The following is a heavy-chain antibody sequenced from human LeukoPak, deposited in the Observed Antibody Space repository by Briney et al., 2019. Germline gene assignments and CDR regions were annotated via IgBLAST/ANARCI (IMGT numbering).Heavy chain of an antibody. D-gene: IGHD3-16*01. J-gene: IGHJ4*02. CDR1: GFTFSDYY. CDR3: ARVTLGTYYFDH. CDR2: ISSSGHII. V-gene: IGHV3-11*04. Sequence: GGSLRLSCAASGFTFSDYYMRWIRQAQGKGLEWVSYISSSGHIISYADSVKGRFTISRDNAKNSLYLQMTSLRAEDTAVYYCARVTLGTYYFDHWGQETLVTVSS.